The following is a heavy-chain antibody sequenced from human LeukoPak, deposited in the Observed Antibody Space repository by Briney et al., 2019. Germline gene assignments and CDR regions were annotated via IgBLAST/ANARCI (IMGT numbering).Heavy chain of an antibody. Sequence: SGTLSLTCAVSGGSISSSNWWSWVRQPPGKGLEWIGGIYHSGSTNYNPSLKSRVTISVDKSKNQFSLKLSSVTAADTAVYYCARQCSGGSCRGDVGGWFDPWGQGTLVTVSS. D-gene: IGHD2-15*01. V-gene: IGHV4-4*02. CDR1: GGSISSSNW. J-gene: IGHJ5*02. CDR3: ARQCSGGSCRGDVGGWFDP. CDR2: IYHSGST.